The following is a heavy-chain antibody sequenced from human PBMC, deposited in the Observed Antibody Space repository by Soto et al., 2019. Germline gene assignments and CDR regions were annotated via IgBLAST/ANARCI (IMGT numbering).Heavy chain of an antibody. D-gene: IGHD3-9*01. CDR1: GFTFSEYS. V-gene: IGHV3-64D*06. Sequence: VGSLRLSCSASGFTFSEYSMHWVRQAPGKGLQYVSTISSDGDITYYADSVKGRFTISRGNSKNTLYLQMNSLRPEDTAVYYCVKVSTFYDILTGYYSTNFFDPWGQGTLVTVSS. CDR2: ISSDGDIT. J-gene: IGHJ5*02. CDR3: VKVSTFYDILTGYYSTNFFDP.